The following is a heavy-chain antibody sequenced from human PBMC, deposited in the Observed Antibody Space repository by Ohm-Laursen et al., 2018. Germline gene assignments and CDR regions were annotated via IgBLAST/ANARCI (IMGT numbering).Heavy chain of an antibody. CDR2: IYYGGSI. Sequence: LQTLSLTCAVSGGYISDSTEYWGWIRRPPGKGLEWIASIYYGGSIYYNPSLKSRATISENTSMSRFSLRLTSLTAADTAVYYCLRGFNGGIDYWGQGILVTVSS. V-gene: IGHV4-39*01. CDR3: LRGFNGGIDY. CDR1: GGYISDSTEY. J-gene: IGHJ4*02. D-gene: IGHD2-8*01.